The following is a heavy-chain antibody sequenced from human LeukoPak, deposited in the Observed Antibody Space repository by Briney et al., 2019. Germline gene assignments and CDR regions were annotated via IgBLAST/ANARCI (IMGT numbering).Heavy chain of an antibody. V-gene: IGHV3-74*01. CDR3: AAGPAGNGHLSSY. Sequence: GGSLRLSCAASGCTFSNYWLHWVRQVPGKGLMWVSRINGDGNNVNYADSVKGRFTISRDNAKNTLYLQMNSLRAEDTAIYYCAAGPAGNGHLSSYWGQGTRVTVSS. CDR2: INGDGNNV. J-gene: IGHJ4*02. CDR1: GCTFSNYW. D-gene: IGHD1-1*01.